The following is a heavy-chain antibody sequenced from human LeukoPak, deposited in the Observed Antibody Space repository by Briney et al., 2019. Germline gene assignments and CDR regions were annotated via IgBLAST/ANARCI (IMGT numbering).Heavy chain of an antibody. Sequence: SETLSLTCTVSGGSLTNYFWGWIRLTPGKGLEWIGSISYNEGSNYNRFLKNRVTISVDISENQLSLKLNSVTAADTAVYFCARGGSGTYYNWAGWFDPWGQGTLVTVSS. CDR3: ARGGSGTYYNWAGWFDP. D-gene: IGHD3-10*01. CDR1: GGSLTNYF. J-gene: IGHJ5*02. V-gene: IGHV4-59*01. CDR2: ISYNEGS.